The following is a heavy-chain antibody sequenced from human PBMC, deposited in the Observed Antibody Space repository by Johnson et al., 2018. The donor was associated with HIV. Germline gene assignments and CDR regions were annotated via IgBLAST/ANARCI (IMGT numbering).Heavy chain of an antibody. Sequence: VQLVESGGGVVQPGRSLRLSCVASGFTFDDYAMHWVRQAPGKGLEWVSLITWDGGSTFYADSVKGRFTISRDNSKNTLYLQMNSLRAEDTAVYYCARDGGIATALDGFDIWGQGTMVTVSS. CDR2: ITWDGGST. CDR1: GFTFDDYA. J-gene: IGHJ3*02. D-gene: IGHD6-13*01. CDR3: ARDGGIATALDGFDI. V-gene: IGHV3-43D*03.